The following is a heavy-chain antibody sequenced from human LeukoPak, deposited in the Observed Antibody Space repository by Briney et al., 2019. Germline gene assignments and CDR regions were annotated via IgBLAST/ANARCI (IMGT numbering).Heavy chain of an antibody. D-gene: IGHD2-15*01. CDR2: INGRGDET. J-gene: IGHJ4*02. CDR3: ACHCSGSRCSDHDY. V-gene: IGHV3-23*01. CDR1: GFTFSSYA. Sequence: PGGSLRLSCAASGFTFSSYAMTWARQAPGTGLEWVSGINGRGDETHYADSVKGRFTISRDNSKSTLYLQLSGLRAEDTAVYYCACHCSGSRCSDHDYWGQGTVVTVSS.